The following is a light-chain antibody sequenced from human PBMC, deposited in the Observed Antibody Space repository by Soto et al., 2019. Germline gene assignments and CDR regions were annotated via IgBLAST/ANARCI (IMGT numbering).Light chain of an antibody. Sequence: QSVLTQPASVSGSPGQSITISCTGTSSDVGGYNSVSWYQQHPGKVPKILIYDVSIRPSGVPDRFSGSKSGNTASLTISGLQAEDEADYYCSSYTSITALVFGTGTKLTVL. CDR3: SSYTSITALV. J-gene: IGLJ1*01. CDR2: DVS. CDR1: SSDVGGYNS. V-gene: IGLV2-14*01.